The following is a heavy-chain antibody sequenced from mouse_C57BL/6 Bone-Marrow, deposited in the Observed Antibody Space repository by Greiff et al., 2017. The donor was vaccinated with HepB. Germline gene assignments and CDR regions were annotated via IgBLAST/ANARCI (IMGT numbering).Heavy chain of an antibody. CDR1: GYTFTSYW. D-gene: IGHD1-1*01. CDR3: AREVPPYSSSCVGY. CDR2: IHPNSGST. V-gene: IGHV1-64*01. J-gene: IGHJ2*01. Sequence: QVQLQQPGAELVKPGASVKLSCKASGYTFTSYWMHWVKQRPGQGLEWIGMIHPNSGSTNYNEKFKSKATMTVDKSSSTAYLQLSSLTSEDSAVYYCAREVPPYSSSCVGYWGQGTTLTVSS.